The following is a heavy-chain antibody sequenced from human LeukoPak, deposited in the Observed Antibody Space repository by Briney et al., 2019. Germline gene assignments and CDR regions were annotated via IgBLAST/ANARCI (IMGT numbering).Heavy chain of an antibody. J-gene: IGHJ3*02. V-gene: IGHV3-21*01. CDR1: GFTFSSYS. Sequence: GGSLRLSCVASGFTFSSYSMNWVRQAPGKGLGWVSSITTSSSYIYYADSVKGRFTISRDNAKNSLYLQMNSLRAEDTAVYYCARDGSSDAFDIWGQGTMVTVSS. CDR3: ARDGSSDAFDI. D-gene: IGHD2-15*01. CDR2: ITTSSSYI.